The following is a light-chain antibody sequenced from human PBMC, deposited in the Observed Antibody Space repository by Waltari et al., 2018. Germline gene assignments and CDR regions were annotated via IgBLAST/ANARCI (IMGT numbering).Light chain of an antibody. V-gene: IGLV4-69*01. CDR3: QTGGHGTWV. CDR2: VNSDGSH. Sequence: QLVLTQSPSASASLGASVKLTCTLSSGHSSNVIAWLQEQPGKGPRYLMKVNSDGSHSKGDEIPDRFSGSSSGAERYLTISGRQSEDEADYYCQTGGHGTWVFGGGTKLTVL. CDR1: SGHSSNV. J-gene: IGLJ3*02.